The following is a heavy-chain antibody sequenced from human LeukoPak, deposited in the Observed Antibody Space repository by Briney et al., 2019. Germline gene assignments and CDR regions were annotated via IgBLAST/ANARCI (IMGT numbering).Heavy chain of an antibody. Sequence: SETLSLTCIVSGASISSGDSLWTWIRHHPGRGLEWIGHIYYPGSPYYNPSLKSRITISVDTAKNQFSLKLSSVTAADTAVYYCARGGENYSDSSGYYSLDHWGQGTRVTVSS. CDR3: ARGGENYSDSSGYYSLDH. D-gene: IGHD3-22*01. V-gene: IGHV4-31*02. J-gene: IGHJ4*02. CDR1: GASISSGDSL. CDR2: IYYPGSP.